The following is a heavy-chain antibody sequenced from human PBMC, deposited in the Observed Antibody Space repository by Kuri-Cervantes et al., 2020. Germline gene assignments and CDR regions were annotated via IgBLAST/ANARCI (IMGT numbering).Heavy chain of an antibody. D-gene: IGHD5/OR15-5a*01. J-gene: IGHJ3*02. CDR3: ARDGLSAFDI. V-gene: IGHV3-20*01. CDR1: GFTFDDYG. Sequence: GEFLKISCAASGFTFDDYGMSWVRQAPGKGLEWVPGINWNGGSTGYADSVKGRFTISRDKAKNPLDLQMNSLRAEDTALYHCARDGLSAFDIWGQGTMVTVSS. CDR2: INWNGGST.